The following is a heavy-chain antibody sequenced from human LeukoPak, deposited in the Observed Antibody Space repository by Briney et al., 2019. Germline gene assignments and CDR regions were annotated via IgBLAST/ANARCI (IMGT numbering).Heavy chain of an antibody. V-gene: IGHV4-39*07. CDR2: IYYSGST. CDR1: GGSISSSSYY. CDR3: ARERREQLLPPYTRSVTYFDY. D-gene: IGHD2-2*01. Sequence: MPSETLSLTCTVSGGSISSSSYYWGWIRQPPGKGLEWIGSIYYSGSTYYNPSLKSRVTISVDTSKNQFSLKLSSVTAADTAVYYCARERREQLLPPYTRSVTYFDYWGQGALVTVSS. J-gene: IGHJ4*02.